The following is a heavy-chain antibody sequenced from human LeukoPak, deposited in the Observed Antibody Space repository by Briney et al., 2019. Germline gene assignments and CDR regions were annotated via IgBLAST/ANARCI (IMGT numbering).Heavy chain of an antibody. CDR2: IIWDGGSS. Sequence: PGGSLRLSCAASGLTFDDYAMHWVRQAPGKCLEWVSLIIWDGGSSYYGDSVKGRFTISRDNSKNSVFLQMNSVRPEDTALYHCAKEVDCPSDCLFFHSWGQGTLVTVSS. D-gene: IGHD2-21*02. J-gene: IGHJ4*02. CDR3: AKEVDCPSDCLFFHS. V-gene: IGHV3-43D*03. CDR1: GLTFDDYA.